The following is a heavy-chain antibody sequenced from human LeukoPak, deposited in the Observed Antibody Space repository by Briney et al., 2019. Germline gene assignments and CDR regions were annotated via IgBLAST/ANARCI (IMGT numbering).Heavy chain of an antibody. J-gene: IGHJ4*02. CDR3: AKDARSFGGTYFDY. CDR1: GFTFSDYA. CDR2: MSGSDTGS. D-gene: IGHD4-23*01. Sequence: GGSLRLSCVASGFTFSDYAMSWVRQAPGKGLEWVSAMSGSDTGSWYADSVKGRFTISRDTSKTTLYLQMNSLRAEDTAIYYCAKDARSFGGTYFDYWGQGIQVTVSS. V-gene: IGHV3-23*01.